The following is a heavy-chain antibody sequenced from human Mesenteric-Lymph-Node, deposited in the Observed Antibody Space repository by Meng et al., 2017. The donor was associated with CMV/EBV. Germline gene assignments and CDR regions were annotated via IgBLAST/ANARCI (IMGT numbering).Heavy chain of an antibody. Sequence: LSLTCAASRFTFDDSAMHWVRQTPGKGLEWDSGISWNSASIVYADSVKGRFTVSRDNAKNSLYLQLKSLRAEDTAVYFGQIFMSALAHVWPSGAPSPAVWDHVQQKALLWELGLCCWGKG. D-gene: IGHD1-7*01. J-gene: IGHJ6*03. CDR1: RFTFDDSA. V-gene: IGHV3-9*01. CDR3: QIFMSALAHVWPSGAPSPAVWDHVQQKALLWELGLCC. CDR2: ISWNSASI.